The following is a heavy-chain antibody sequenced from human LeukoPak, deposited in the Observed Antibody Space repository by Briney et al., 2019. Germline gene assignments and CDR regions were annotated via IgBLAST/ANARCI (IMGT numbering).Heavy chain of an antibody. J-gene: IGHJ4*02. CDR2: IYYSGST. Sequence: SETLSLTCTVSGGSISSYYWSWVRQPPGKGLEWIGYIYYSGSTNYNPSLKSRVTISVDTSKNQFSLKLSSVTAADTAVYYCARENSGSYREFDYWGQGTLVTVSS. V-gene: IGHV4-59*12. CDR3: ARENSGSYREFDY. D-gene: IGHD1-26*01. CDR1: GGSISSYY.